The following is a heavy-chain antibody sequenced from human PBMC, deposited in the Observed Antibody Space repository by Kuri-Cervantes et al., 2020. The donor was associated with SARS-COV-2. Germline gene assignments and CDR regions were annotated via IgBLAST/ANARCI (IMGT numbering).Heavy chain of an antibody. Sequence: GESLKISCAASGFTFSSYSMNWVRQAPGKGLEWVSSISSSSSYIYYADSVKGRFTISRDNAKNSLYLQMNSLRDEDTAVYYCARDRLDIVVVVAATSDAFDIWGQGTMVTVSS. CDR1: GFTFSSYS. D-gene: IGHD2-15*01. V-gene: IGHV3-21*01. J-gene: IGHJ3*02. CDR2: ISSSSSYI. CDR3: ARDRLDIVVVVAATSDAFDI.